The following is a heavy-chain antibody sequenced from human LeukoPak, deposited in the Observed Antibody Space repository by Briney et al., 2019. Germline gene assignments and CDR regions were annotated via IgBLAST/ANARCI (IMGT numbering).Heavy chain of an antibody. Sequence: GGSLRLSCAASGFTFSSYSMNWVRQAPGKGLEWVSAISGSGGSTYYADSVKGRFTISRDNSKNTLYLQMNSLRAEDTAVYYCAKLYCSSTSCSKPFDPWGQGTLVTVSS. CDR3: AKLYCSSTSCSKPFDP. V-gene: IGHV3-23*01. D-gene: IGHD2-2*01. CDR2: ISGSGGST. CDR1: GFTFSSYS. J-gene: IGHJ5*02.